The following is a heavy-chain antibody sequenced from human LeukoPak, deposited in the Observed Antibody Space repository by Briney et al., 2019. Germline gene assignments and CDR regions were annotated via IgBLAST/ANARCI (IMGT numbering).Heavy chain of an antibody. V-gene: IGHV3-30-3*01. CDR3: ARGIVVGATKFFDY. Sequence: TGESLRLSCAASGFTFSSYAMHWVRQAPGKGLEWVAVISYDGSNKYYADSVKGRFTISRDNSKNTLYLQMNSLRAEDTAVYYCARGIVVGATKFFDYWGQGTLVTVSS. CDR2: ISYDGSNK. CDR1: GFTFSSYA. J-gene: IGHJ4*02. D-gene: IGHD1-26*01.